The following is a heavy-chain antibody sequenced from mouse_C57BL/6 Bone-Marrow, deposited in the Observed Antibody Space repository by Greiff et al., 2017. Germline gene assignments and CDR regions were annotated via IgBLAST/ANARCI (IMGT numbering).Heavy chain of an antibody. J-gene: IGHJ2*01. Sequence: QVQLQQPGAELVKPGASVKLSCKASGYTFTSYWMQWVKQRPGQGLEWIGEIDPSDSYTNYNQKFKGKATLTVDTPSSTAYMQLSSLTSEDSAVYYCARGGNSTPFDYWGQGTTLTVSP. CDR1: GYTFTSYW. CDR2: IDPSDSYT. CDR3: ARGGNSTPFDY. V-gene: IGHV1-50*01. D-gene: IGHD2-1*01.